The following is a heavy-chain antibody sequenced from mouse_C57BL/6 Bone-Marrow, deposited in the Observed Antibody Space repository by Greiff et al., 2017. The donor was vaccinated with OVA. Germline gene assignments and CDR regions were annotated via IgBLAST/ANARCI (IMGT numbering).Heavy chain of an antibody. CDR2: ISSGSSTI. CDR3: ARINYWYFDV. V-gene: IGHV5-17*01. J-gene: IGHJ1*03. CDR1: GFTFSDYG. Sequence: DVKLVESGGGLVKPGGSLKLSCAASGFTFSDYGMHWVRQAPEKGLEWVAYISSGSSTIYYADTVKGRFTLSRDNAKKTLFLQMTSLRSEDTAMYYCARINYWYFDVWGTGTTVTVSS.